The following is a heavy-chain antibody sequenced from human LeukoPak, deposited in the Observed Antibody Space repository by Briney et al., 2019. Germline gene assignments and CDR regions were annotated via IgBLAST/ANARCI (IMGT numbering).Heavy chain of an antibody. J-gene: IGHJ4*02. V-gene: IGHV3-11*01. Sequence: GGFLRPSCAASGSTFSDYYMSWIRQAPGKGLEWVSYISSSGSTIYYADSVKGRFTISRDNAKNSLYLQMNSLRAEDTAMYYCASGWKSGSFDYWGQGTLVTVSS. CDR3: ASGWKSGSFDY. CDR2: ISSSGSTI. D-gene: IGHD1-1*01. CDR1: GSTFSDYY.